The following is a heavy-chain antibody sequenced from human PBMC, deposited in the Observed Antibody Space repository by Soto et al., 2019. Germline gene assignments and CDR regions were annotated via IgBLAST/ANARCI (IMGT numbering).Heavy chain of an antibody. J-gene: IGHJ4*02. CDR1: GGSFSGYY. V-gene: IGHV4-34*01. CDR3: ARVTFVVVPAAIDY. Sequence: SETLSLTCAVYGGSFSGYYWSWIRQPPGKGLEWIGEINHSGSTNHNPSLKSRVTISVDTSKNQFSLKLSSVTAADTAVYYCARVTFVVVPAAIDYWGQGTLVTVSS. D-gene: IGHD2-2*01. CDR2: INHSGST.